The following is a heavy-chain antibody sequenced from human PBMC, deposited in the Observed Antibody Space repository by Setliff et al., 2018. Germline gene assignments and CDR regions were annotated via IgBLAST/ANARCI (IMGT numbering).Heavy chain of an antibody. CDR2: ISPEDSDV. D-gene: IGHD3-22*01. V-gene: IGHV5-51*01. Sequence: PGESLKISCQGSGYSFSTYWIGWVRQTPGKGLEWMGIISPEDSDVRYSPAFQGQVTISADKSVSMLYPQWNSLQASDSAIYYCARSRRDGFDSRGHYYGGPLYFDYWGQGTLVTVSS. J-gene: IGHJ4*02. CDR3: ARSRRDGFDSRGHYYGGPLYFDY. CDR1: GYSFSTYW.